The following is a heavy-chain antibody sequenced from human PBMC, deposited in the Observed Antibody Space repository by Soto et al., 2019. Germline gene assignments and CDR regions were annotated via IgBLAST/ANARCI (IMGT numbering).Heavy chain of an antibody. CDR1: GFPFSTSN. CDR3: ARGVLPISSTSWFDP. CDR2: ISRSSTYI. J-gene: IGHJ5*02. D-gene: IGHD3-16*01. V-gene: IGHV3-21*01. Sequence: EVQLVESGGGLVNPGGSLRLSCVVSGFPFSTSNMNWVRQAPGKGLEWVSFISRSSTYIYYADSVKCRFTISRDDAENSLFLQMNSLRAEDTAVYYCARGVLPISSTSWFDPWGQGTLVTVSS.